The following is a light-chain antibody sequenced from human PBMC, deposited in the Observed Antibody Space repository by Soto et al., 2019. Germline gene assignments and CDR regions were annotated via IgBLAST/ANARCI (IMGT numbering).Light chain of an antibody. CDR2: GNS. J-gene: IGLJ2*01. CDR3: QSYDSSLSGVV. V-gene: IGLV1-40*01. Sequence: QSVLTQPPSVSGAPGQRVTISCTWSSSNIGAGYDVHWYQQLPGTAPKLLSYGNSNRPSGVPDRFSGSKSGTSASLAITGLQAEDEADYYCQSYDSSLSGVVFGGGTKLTVL. CDR1: SSNIGAGYD.